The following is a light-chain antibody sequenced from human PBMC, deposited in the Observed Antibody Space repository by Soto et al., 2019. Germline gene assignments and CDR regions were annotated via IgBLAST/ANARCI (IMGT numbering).Light chain of an antibody. CDR3: QQYGSSPLYT. V-gene: IGKV3-20*01. CDR2: GAS. Sequence: EIVVTQSPGTLSLSQGERATLSCRASQSVSSSYLAWYQQKPGQAPTLLIYGASTRATGIPDRFSGSGSGTDFTLTISRLEPEDFAVYYCQQYGSSPLYTFGQGTK. CDR1: QSVSSSY. J-gene: IGKJ2*01.